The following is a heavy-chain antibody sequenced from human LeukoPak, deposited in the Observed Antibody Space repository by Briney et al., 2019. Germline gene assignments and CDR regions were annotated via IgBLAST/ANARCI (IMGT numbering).Heavy chain of an antibody. V-gene: IGHV4-38-2*02. J-gene: IGHJ2*01. CDR3: ASPRDVAVVVGATAGYFDL. Sequence: SETLSLTCTVSGYSISSGYYWGWIWQPPGKRLEWIGSIYPSGSTFYNPSLKSRVTMSADTSRNQFSLKLNSMTAADTAVYYCASPRDVAVVVGATAGYFDLWGRGPLVTVSS. D-gene: IGHD2-15*01. CDR2: IYPSGST. CDR1: GYSISSGYY.